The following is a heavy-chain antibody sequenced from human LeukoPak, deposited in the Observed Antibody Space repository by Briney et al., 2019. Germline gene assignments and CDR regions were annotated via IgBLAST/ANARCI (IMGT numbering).Heavy chain of an antibody. CDR1: GFTFSNYW. D-gene: IGHD3-9*01. Sequence: GGSLRLSCAASGFTFSNYWMSWVRQAPGKGLEWVANIKQDRSEKYYVDSVKGRFTISRDNAKNSLYLQMNSLRAEDTAVYYCARDRRERSTYYDILTGYITYWNFDYWGQGTLVTVSS. J-gene: IGHJ4*02. CDR3: ARDRRERSTYYDILTGYITYWNFDY. CDR2: IKQDRSEK. V-gene: IGHV3-7*01.